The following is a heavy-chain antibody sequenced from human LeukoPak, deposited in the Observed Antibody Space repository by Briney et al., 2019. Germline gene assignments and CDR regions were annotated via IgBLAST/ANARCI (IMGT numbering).Heavy chain of an antibody. D-gene: IGHD6-19*01. CDR2: IIPILGIA. J-gene: IGHJ4*02. CDR1: GYTFTGYY. CDR3: ARLAVAGT. Sequence: SVKVSCKASGYTFTGYYMHWVRQAPGQGLEWMGRIIPILGIANYAQKFQGRVTITADKSTSTAYMELSSLRSEDTAVYYCARLAVAGTWGQGTLVTVSS. V-gene: IGHV1-69*02.